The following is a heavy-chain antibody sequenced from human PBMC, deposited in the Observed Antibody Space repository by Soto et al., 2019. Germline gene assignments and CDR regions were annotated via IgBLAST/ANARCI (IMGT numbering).Heavy chain of an antibody. J-gene: IGHJ6*03. CDR1: GFTFSSYC. Sequence: GGSLRLSCAASGFTFSSYCMSWVRQAPRKGLEWVANIKQDGSEKYYVDSVKGRFTISRDNAKNSLYLQMNSLRAEDTAVYYCARDRLALGFTGIYYYYMDVWGKGTTVTVS. CDR3: ARDRLALGFTGIYYYYMDV. CDR2: IKQDGSEK. D-gene: IGHD2-15*01. V-gene: IGHV3-7*01.